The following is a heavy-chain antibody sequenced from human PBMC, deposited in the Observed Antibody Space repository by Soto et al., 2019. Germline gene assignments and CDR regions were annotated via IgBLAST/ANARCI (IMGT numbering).Heavy chain of an antibody. V-gene: IGHV4-61*01. CDR2: IYYSGST. CDR3: ARDGLAVAGSGSYGMDV. J-gene: IGHJ6*02. D-gene: IGHD6-19*01. Sequence: SETLSLTCTASGGSVSSGSYYWSWIRQPPWKGLEWIGYIYYSGSTNYNPSLKSRVTISVDTSKNQFSLKLSSVTAADTAVYYCARDGLAVAGSGSYGMDVWGQGTTVTVSS. CDR1: GGSVSSGSYY.